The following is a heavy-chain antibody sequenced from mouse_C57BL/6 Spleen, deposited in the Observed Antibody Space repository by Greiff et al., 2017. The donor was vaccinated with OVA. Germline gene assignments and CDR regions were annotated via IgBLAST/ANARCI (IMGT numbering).Heavy chain of an antibody. CDR1: GYTFTDYY. Sequence: EVQLQQSGPELVKPGASVKISYKASGYTFTDYYMNWVKQSHGKSLEWIGDINPNNGGTSYNQKFKGKATLTVDKSSSTAYMELRSLTSEDSAVYYCARRYYDYLFAYWGQGTLVTVSA. J-gene: IGHJ3*01. V-gene: IGHV1-26*01. CDR2: INPNNGGT. CDR3: ARRYYDYLFAY. D-gene: IGHD2-4*01.